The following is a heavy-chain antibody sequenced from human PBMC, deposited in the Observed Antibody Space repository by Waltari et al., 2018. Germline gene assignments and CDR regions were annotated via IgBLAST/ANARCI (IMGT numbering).Heavy chain of an antibody. D-gene: IGHD2-21*02. Sequence: QVQLQESGPSLLTPSETLSLICTVSGGSISGFYWSWVRQPPGKGLDWIVYIYYTGSTNSNPSLRSRVTMSGDTSKNQFSLKLSSVTAADTAFYYCARGGGGDWEWFDPWGQGTLVTVSS. CDR2: IYYTGST. CDR3: ARGGGGDWEWFDP. J-gene: IGHJ5*02. CDR1: GGSISGFY. V-gene: IGHV4-59*01.